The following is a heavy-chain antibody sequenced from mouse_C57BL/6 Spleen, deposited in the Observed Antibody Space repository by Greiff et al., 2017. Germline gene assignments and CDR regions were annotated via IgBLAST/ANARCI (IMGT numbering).Heavy chain of an antibody. CDR2: IYPRDGST. D-gene: IGHD1-1*01. CDR1: GYTFTRYD. Sequence: QVQLQQSGPELVKPGASVKLSCKASGYTFTRYDINWVKQRPGQGLEWIGWIYPRDGSTKYNEKFKGKATLTVDTSSSTAYMELHSLTSEDSAVYFCARRDGFYAMDYWGQGTSVTVSS. V-gene: IGHV1-85*01. CDR3: ARRDGFYAMDY. J-gene: IGHJ4*01.